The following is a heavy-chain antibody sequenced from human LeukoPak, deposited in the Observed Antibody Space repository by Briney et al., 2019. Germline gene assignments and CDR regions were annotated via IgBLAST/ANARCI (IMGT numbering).Heavy chain of an antibody. V-gene: IGHV1-18*01. J-gene: IGHJ3*02. CDR1: GYTFTSYG. CDR3: ARDPAVWGDYPAPDAFDI. Sequence: ASVTVSCKASGYTFTSYGISWVRQAPGQGLEWMGWISAYNGNTNYAQKLQGRVTMTTDTSTSTAYMELRSLRSDDTAVYYCARDPAVWGDYPAPDAFDIWGQGTMVTVSS. D-gene: IGHD4-17*01. CDR2: ISAYNGNT.